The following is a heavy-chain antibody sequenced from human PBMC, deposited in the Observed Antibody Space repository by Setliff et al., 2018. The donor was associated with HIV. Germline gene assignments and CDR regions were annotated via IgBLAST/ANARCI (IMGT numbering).Heavy chain of an antibody. CDR1: GGSISSHY. CDR2: IYYSGST. D-gene: IGHD2-2*01. V-gene: IGHV4-59*11. Sequence: SETLSLTCTVSGGSISSHYWSWIRQSPGEGLEWTGSIYYSGSTTNYNPSLKSRVTISVDTSKNQFSLKLSSVTAADTAVYYCARTPYSSSSDVWGQGTTVTVSS. J-gene: IGHJ6*02. CDR3: ARTPYSSSSDV.